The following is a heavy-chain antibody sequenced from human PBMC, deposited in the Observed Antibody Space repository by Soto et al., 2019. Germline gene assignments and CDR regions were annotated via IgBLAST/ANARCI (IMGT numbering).Heavy chain of an antibody. V-gene: IGHV3-30*18. CDR1: GFIFANYG. Sequence: QEQLVESGGGVVQPGRSLRLSCAASGFIFANYGMHWVRQAPGKGLEWVALITYEGSNKYYADAVKGRFTISRDNAKNMVSLQMDSLRAEDTAVYYCAKARGANNWANYYGLDVWGQGSTFNVAS. CDR2: ITYEGSNK. CDR3: AKARGANNWANYYGLDV. D-gene: IGHD1-1*01. J-gene: IGHJ6*02.